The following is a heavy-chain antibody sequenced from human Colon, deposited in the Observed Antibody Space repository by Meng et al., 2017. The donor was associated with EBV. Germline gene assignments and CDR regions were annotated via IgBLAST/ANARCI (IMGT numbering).Heavy chain of an antibody. V-gene: IGHV4-4*02. CDR3: ARGKQDAWELLAY. D-gene: IGHD1-26*01. CDR2: IDDSGST. J-gene: IGHJ4*02. CDR1: GVSIRSKIG. Sequence: GPGLVKLSGTLSLTCVVSGVSIRSKIGGIWVGQPQGRGLECIGDIDDSGSTNYNPSLNSRISISLDKSKNHFSLKVNSVTAADTAVYYCARGKQDAWELLAYWGQGALVTVSS.